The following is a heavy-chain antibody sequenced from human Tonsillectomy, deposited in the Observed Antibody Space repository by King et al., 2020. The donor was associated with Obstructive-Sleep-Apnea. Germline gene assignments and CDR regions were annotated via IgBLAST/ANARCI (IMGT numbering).Heavy chain of an antibody. CDR3: APDPGIGTYYFDY. Sequence: VQLVESGGGLVQPGGSLRLSCAASGFTFSSYAMSWVRQAPGKGLEWVSVISGSGGSTYYADSVKGRFTISRDNSKNTLYLQMNSLGAEDTAVYYCAPDPGIGTYYFDYWGQGTLVTVSS. CDR2: ISGSGGST. D-gene: IGHD1-26*01. V-gene: IGHV3-23*04. CDR1: GFTFSSYA. J-gene: IGHJ4*02.